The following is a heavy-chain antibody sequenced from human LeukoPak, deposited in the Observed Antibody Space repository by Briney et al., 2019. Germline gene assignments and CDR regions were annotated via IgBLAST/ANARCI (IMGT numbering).Heavy chain of an antibody. V-gene: IGHV4-59*01. CDR1: GGSMSSYY. Sequence: SETLSLTCTVSGGSMSSYYWSRIRQPPGKGLEWIGYIYSSGDTNYNPSLKSRVSISVDTSKNQFSLKLSSVTAADTAVYYCARGMTTVTHWGQGTLVTVSS. CDR3: ARGMTTVTH. J-gene: IGHJ4*02. CDR2: IYSSGDT. D-gene: IGHD4-11*01.